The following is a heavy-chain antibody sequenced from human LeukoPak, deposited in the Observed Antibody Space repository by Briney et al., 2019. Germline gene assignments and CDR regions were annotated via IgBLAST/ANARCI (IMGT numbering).Heavy chain of an antibody. CDR1: GYRFSSDW. V-gene: IGHV5-51*01. CDR2: INPGDSDT. Sequence: GESLKISCKGSGYRFSSDWIGWVRQMPGKGLEWMGVINPGDSDTRYSPSFQGQVTISADKSINTAYLQLRSLKASDTALYYCARLPYCGGDCFPNWFDPWGQGTLVTVSS. CDR3: ARLPYCGGDCFPNWFDP. J-gene: IGHJ5*02. D-gene: IGHD2-21*02.